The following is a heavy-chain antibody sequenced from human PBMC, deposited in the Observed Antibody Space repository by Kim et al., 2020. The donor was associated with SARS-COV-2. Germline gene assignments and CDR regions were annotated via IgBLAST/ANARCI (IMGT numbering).Heavy chain of an antibody. CDR3: AKDDDEPIVGVLDS. CDR2: VTYDGVHD. Sequence: GGSLRLSCAASGFTFSSSGMHWVRQAPGKGLEWVAHVTYDGVHDFYSDSAKGRFTVSRDNSKDTLYLQMNNLRTDDTAVYFCAKDDDEPIVGVLDSWGQGTLVVVSS. V-gene: IGHV3-30*18. J-gene: IGHJ4*02. D-gene: IGHD1-26*01. CDR1: GFTFSSSG.